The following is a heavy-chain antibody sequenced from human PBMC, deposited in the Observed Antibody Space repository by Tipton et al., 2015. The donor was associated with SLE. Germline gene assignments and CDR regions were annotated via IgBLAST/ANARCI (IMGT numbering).Heavy chain of an antibody. V-gene: IGHV4-34*01. CDR1: GGSFNTYY. J-gene: IGHJ3*02. D-gene: IGHD3-16*01. Sequence: TLSLTCAVYGGSFNTYYWSWIRQSPGKGLEWIGEMNHSGSTNYNPSLKSRVTISVNTSKNQFSLRLSSVTAADTALYYCARGDLYSDYVWGTLRGAFDIWGQGTMVPVSS. CDR2: MNHSGST. CDR3: ARGDLYSDYVWGTLRGAFDI.